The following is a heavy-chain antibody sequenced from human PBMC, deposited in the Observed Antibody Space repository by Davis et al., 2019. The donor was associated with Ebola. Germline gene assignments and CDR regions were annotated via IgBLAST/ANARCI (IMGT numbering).Heavy chain of an antibody. D-gene: IGHD6-13*01. V-gene: IGHV1-2*06. CDR2: INPNTGDT. Sequence: ASVKVSCKASGYTFTGYYMHWVRQAPGQGLEWMGRINPNTGDTNYAQKFQGRVTMTRDTSISTAYMELSSLRSEDTAVYYCARDYQQLGRADVWGQGTTVTVSS. CDR3: ARDYQQLGRADV. J-gene: IGHJ6*02. CDR1: GYTFTGYY.